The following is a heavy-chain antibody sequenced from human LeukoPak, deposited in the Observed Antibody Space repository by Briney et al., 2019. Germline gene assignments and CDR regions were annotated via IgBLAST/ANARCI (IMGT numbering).Heavy chain of an antibody. CDR3: ARGGNHADFDY. CDR2: IYHSGST. D-gene: IGHD4-23*01. V-gene: IGHV4-30-2*01. CDR1: GGSISSGGYS. Sequence: SQTLSLTCAVSGGSISSGGYSWSWIQQPPGKGLEWIGYIYHSGSTYYNPSLKSRVTISVDRSKNQFSVKLSSVTAADTAVYYCARGGNHADFDYWGQGTLVTVSS. J-gene: IGHJ4*02.